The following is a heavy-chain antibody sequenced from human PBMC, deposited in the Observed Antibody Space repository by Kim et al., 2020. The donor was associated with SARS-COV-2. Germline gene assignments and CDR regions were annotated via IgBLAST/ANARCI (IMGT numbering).Heavy chain of an antibody. CDR2: IYHSGST. J-gene: IGHJ4*02. D-gene: IGHD2-2*01. Sequence: SETLSLTCAVSGGSISSGGYSWSWIRQPPGKGLEWIGYIYHSGSTYYNPSLKSRVTISVDRSKNQFSLKLSSVTAADTAVYYCARGPIVVVPAAIPIGFDYWGQGTLVTVSS. CDR1: GGSISSGGYS. CDR3: ARGPIVVVPAAIPIGFDY. V-gene: IGHV4-30-2*01.